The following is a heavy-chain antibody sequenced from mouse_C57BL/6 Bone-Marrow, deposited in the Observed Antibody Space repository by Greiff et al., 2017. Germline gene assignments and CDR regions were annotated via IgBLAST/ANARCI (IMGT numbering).Heavy chain of an antibody. Sequence: EVQGVESGGGLVQPKGSLKLSCAASGFSFNTYAMNWVRQAPGKGLEWVARIRSKSNNYATYYADSVKDRFTISRDDSESMLYLQMNNLKTEDTAMYYCVRHPHYYGPWYFDVWGTGTTVTVSS. CDR3: VRHPHYYGPWYFDV. J-gene: IGHJ1*03. CDR1: GFSFNTYA. V-gene: IGHV10-1*01. CDR2: IRSKSNNYAT. D-gene: IGHD1-1*01.